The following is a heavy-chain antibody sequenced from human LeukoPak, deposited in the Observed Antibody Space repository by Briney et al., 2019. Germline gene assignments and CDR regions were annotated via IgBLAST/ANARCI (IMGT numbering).Heavy chain of an antibody. CDR3: ARGPRTYYYYYMDV. Sequence: GGSLRLSCVASGFILSTSEMNWVRQAPGKGLEWVSFIASDGTIYYADSVKGRFTLSRDNAKNSLYLQMNSLRAEDTAVYYCARGPRTYYYYYMDVWGKGTTVTVSS. CDR1: GFILSTSE. V-gene: IGHV3-48*03. J-gene: IGHJ6*03. CDR2: IASDGTI.